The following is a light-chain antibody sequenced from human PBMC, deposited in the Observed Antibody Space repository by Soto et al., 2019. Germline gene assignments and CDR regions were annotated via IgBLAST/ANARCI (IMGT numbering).Light chain of an antibody. J-gene: IGKJ3*01. Sequence: DIQMTQSPSSLSASVGARVTITCQGSRGINTNLNWYQQKPGKAPKLLIYDASNLEAGVPSRFSGSGSGTEFTFSISSLQPEDVATYYCQQYENLPPGFGPGTTVEIK. CDR3: QQYENLPPG. CDR1: RGINTN. CDR2: DAS. V-gene: IGKV1-33*01.